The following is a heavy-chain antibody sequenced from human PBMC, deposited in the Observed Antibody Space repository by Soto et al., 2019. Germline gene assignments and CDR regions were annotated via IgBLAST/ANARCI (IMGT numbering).Heavy chain of an antibody. V-gene: IGHV1-18*01. CDR1: GFTFNSYD. D-gene: IGHD2-2*01. Sequence: QVQLVQSGAEVKKPGASVKVSCKASGFTFNSYDITWVRQAPGQGLEWMGWISTYSGNTNYAQKFQGRVTMTTDSPTTTAYMELRSLGSDDTAVYYCARTCSGYSCYVRLWGQGTLVTVSS. CDR3: ARTCSGYSCYVRL. CDR2: ISTYSGNT. J-gene: IGHJ4*02.